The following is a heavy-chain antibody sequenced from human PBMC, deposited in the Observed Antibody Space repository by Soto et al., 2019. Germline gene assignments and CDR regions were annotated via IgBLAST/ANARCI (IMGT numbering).Heavy chain of an antibody. D-gene: IGHD6-19*01. CDR1: GGSISSDNYY. V-gene: IGHV4-30-4*01. CDR2: ISHSGRT. J-gene: IGHJ4*02. CDR3: AGGKGYSSGWPFDF. Sequence: QVQLQESGPGLVKPSQTLSLTCSVSGGSISSDNYYWSWIRQPPGKGLEWIGYISHSGRTYYNPSVMGRGSISVDMSKTQLSLELTSVTAADTAVYYCAGGKGYSSGWPFDFWGQGTLVTVSS.